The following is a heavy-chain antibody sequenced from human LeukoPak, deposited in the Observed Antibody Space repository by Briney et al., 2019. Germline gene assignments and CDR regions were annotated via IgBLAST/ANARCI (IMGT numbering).Heavy chain of an antibody. Sequence: GESPKISCKGSGYSFTSYWIGWVRQMPGKGLEWMGIIYPGDSDTRYSPSFQGQVTISADKSISTAYLQWSSLKASDTAMYYCAIGDFWSGYPAPYFDYWGQGTLVTVSS. CDR3: AIGDFWSGYPAPYFDY. V-gene: IGHV5-51*01. D-gene: IGHD3-3*01. CDR1: GYSFTSYW. CDR2: IYPGDSDT. J-gene: IGHJ4*02.